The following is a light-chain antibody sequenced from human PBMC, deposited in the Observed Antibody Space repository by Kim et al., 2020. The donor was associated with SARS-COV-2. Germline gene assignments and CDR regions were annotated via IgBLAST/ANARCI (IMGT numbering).Light chain of an antibody. V-gene: IGKV3-15*01. Sequence: EIVMTQSPATLSVSPGEGVTLSCRASQSVSSNLAWYQQKPGQAPRLLIYGASTRAAGIPARFSGSGSGTDFTLTISSLQSEDFAVYYWQKYNNWPPLTFGGRNKGDIK. J-gene: IGKJ4*01. CDR2: GAS. CDR3: QKYNNWPPLT. CDR1: QSVSSN.